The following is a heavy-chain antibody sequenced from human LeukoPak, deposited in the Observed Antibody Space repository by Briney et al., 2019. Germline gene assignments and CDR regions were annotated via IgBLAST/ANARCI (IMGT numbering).Heavy chain of an antibody. CDR1: GFTFSSYE. Sequence: GGSLRLSCAASGFTFSSYEMNWVRQAPGKGLEWVSYISRSSSTIKYADSVKGRFTISRDHAKNSLYLQMNSLRVEDTAVYYCARDASRYCSGGNCYSGLLGYFDYWGQGTLVTVSS. CDR3: ARDASRYCSGGNCYSGLLGYFDY. CDR2: ISRSSSTI. D-gene: IGHD2-15*01. V-gene: IGHV3-48*01. J-gene: IGHJ4*02.